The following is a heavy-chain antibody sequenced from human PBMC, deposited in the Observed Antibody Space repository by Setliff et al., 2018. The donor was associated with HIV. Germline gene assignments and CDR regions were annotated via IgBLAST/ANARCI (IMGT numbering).Heavy chain of an antibody. J-gene: IGHJ6*03. V-gene: IGHV1-18*01. CDR2: ISPYSGNT. CDR3: ATSSRIYYYYYMDV. D-gene: IGHD2-2*01. CDR1: GDNFNNVA. Sequence: ASVKVSCKASGDNFNNVAFNWVRQAPGQGLEWMGWISPYSGNTHYAQKLQGRVTMTTDTSTSTAYMELRTLRSDDTAVYYCATSSRIYYYYYMDVWGKGTTVTVSS.